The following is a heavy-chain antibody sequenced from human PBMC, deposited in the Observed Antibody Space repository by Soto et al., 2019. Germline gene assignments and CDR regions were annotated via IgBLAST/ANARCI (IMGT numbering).Heavy chain of an antibody. CDR3: ARGTVTTPFNYYYYYMDV. CDR1: GGTFSSYT. Sequence: ASVKVSCTASGGTFSSYTISWVRQAPGQGLEWMGRIIPILGIANYAQKFQGRVTITADKSTSTAYMELSSLRSEDTAVYYCARGTVTTPFNYYYYYMDVWGKGTTVTVSS. V-gene: IGHV1-69*02. D-gene: IGHD4-17*01. CDR2: IIPILGIA. J-gene: IGHJ6*03.